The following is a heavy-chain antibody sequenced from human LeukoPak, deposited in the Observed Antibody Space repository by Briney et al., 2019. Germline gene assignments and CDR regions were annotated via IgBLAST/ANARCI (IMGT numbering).Heavy chain of an antibody. CDR1: GFTFDDYA. D-gene: IGHD4-17*01. J-gene: IGHJ4*02. V-gene: IGHV3-9*01. CDR2: ISWNSGSI. Sequence: GRSLRLSCAASGFTFDDYAMHWVRQAPGKGLEWVSGISWNSGSIGYADSVKGRFTISRDNAKNSLYLQMNSLRAEDTALYYCAKEAIYGDFDYWGQGTLVTVSS. CDR3: AKEAIYGDFDY.